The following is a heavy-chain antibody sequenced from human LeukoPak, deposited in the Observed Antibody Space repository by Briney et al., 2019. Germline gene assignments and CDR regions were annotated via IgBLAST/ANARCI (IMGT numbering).Heavy chain of an antibody. CDR3: ATTGYGGNSGDFDP. CDR1: GGSISSGGYY. Sequence: PSETLSLTCTVSGGSISSGGYYWSWIRQHPGKGLEWIGYIYYSGSTYYNPSLKSRVTISVDTSKNQFFLKLSSVTAADTAVYYCATTGYGGNSGDFDPWGQGTLVTVSS. J-gene: IGHJ5*02. V-gene: IGHV4-31*03. D-gene: IGHD4-23*01. CDR2: IYYSGST.